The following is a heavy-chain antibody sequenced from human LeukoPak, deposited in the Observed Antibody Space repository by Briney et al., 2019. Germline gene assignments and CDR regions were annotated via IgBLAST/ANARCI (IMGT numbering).Heavy chain of an antibody. CDR2: IYYSGST. J-gene: IGHJ4*02. Sequence: SQTLSLTCTVSGCSISSYYCSSIRQPPPQRLDSIRDIYYSGSTNYNPSLKSRVTISVDTSKNQFSLRLSSVTAADTAVYYSARLASGSYGPLTPFDYWGQGTLVTVSS. V-gene: IGHV4-59*08. CDR3: ARLASGSYGPLTPFDY. CDR1: GCSISSYY. D-gene: IGHD1-26*01.